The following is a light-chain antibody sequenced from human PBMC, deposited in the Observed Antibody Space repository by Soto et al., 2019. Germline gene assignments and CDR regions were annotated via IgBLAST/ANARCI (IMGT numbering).Light chain of an antibody. V-gene: IGKV3-15*01. CDR2: GAS. J-gene: IGKJ4*01. CDR3: QQYNSWPPLT. CDR1: QPLSTN. Sequence: EVVLTQYPATLSLSPGETATLSCGASQPLSTNFLAWYQQKPGQSPRLLIYGASTRATGIPARVSGSGSETEFTLTISSLQSEDSAVYYCQQYNSWPPLTFGGGTKVEI.